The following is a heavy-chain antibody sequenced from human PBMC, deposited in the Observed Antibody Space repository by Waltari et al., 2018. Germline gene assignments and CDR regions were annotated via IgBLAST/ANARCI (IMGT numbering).Heavy chain of an antibody. D-gene: IGHD5-18*01. V-gene: IGHV3-49*03. CDR3: TRVSGYTYGPDFDY. J-gene: IGHJ4*02. CDR2: IRSKTYGGKT. Sequence: DVQLAESGGGLVQPGRSLTLSCTTSGFTFGDYAMSWLRQAPGKGLEWVGFIRSKTYGGKTEYGESVKGSFSSSRDDSKSIAYLQMNSLKTEDTAIYYCTRVSGYTYGPDFDYWGQGTLVTVSS. CDR1: GFTFGDYA.